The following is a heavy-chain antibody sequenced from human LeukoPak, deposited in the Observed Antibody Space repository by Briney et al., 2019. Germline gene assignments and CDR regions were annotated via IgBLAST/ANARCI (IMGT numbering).Heavy chain of an antibody. D-gene: IGHD2-2*01. V-gene: IGHV1-69*05. CDR3: ASGRYCSSTSCYRGGKNFDY. J-gene: IGHJ4*02. CDR2: IIPIFGTA. Sequence: ASVKVSCKASGGTFISYAISWVRQAPGQGLEWMGRIIPIFGTANYAQKFQGRVTITTDESTSTAYMELSSLRSEDTAVYYCASGRYCSSTSCYRGGKNFDYWGQGTLVTVSS. CDR1: GGTFISYA.